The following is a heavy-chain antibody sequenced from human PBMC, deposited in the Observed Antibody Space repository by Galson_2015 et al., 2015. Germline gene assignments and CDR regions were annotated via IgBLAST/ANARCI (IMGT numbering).Heavy chain of an antibody. V-gene: IGHV2-70*01. Sequence: PALVKPTQTLTLTCTFSGFSLSTSGMCVSWIRQPPGKALEWLALIDWDDDKYYSTSLKTRLTISKDTSKNQVVLTMTNMDPVDTATYHCARSAGWGSYYYYGMDIRDQGTTVPVSS. J-gene: IGHJ6*02. D-gene: IGHD7-27*01. CDR1: GFSLSTSGMC. CDR2: IDWDDDK. CDR3: ARSAGWGSYYYYGMDI.